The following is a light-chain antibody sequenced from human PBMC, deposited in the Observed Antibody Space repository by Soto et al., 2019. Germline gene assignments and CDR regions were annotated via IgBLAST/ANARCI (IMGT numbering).Light chain of an antibody. V-gene: IGLV1-40*01. Sequence: QSVLTQPPSVSGAPGQRVTISCTGSSSNIGAGYDVHWYQQLPGTAPKLLIYNNLNRPSGVPDRFSGSKSDTSASLAITGLQAEDEADYYCQSYDSSLTGSGFGGGTKLTVL. CDR3: QSYDSSLTGSG. CDR2: NNL. J-gene: IGLJ3*02. CDR1: SSNIGAGYD.